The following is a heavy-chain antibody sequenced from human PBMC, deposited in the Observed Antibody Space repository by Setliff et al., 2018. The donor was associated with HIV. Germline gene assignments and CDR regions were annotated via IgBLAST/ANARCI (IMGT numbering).Heavy chain of an antibody. D-gene: IGHD1-7*01. V-gene: IGHV3-21*01. CDR1: GFIFSKYS. CDR3: ARDGTTLLAAMDV. Sequence: GSLRLSCAASGFIFSKYSLSWVRQTPGKGLEWVSSLSGSSSYWKYADSVKGRFTISRDNAKNSLYLQMSSLRAEDTAVYYCARDGTTLLAAMDVWGKGTTVTVSS. J-gene: IGHJ6*03. CDR2: LSGSSSYW.